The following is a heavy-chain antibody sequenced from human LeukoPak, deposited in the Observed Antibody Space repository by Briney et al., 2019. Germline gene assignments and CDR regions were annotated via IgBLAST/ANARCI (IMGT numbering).Heavy chain of an antibody. D-gene: IGHD1-26*01. CDR2: IRYDGSNK. CDR1: GFTFSSYG. V-gene: IGHV3-30*02. Sequence: GGSLRLSCVASGFTFSSYGIHWVRQAPGKGLEWVAFIRYDGSNKCYADSVKGRCTISRDNSKNTLYLQMNSLRGEDTAVYYCASGIRAFDNWGQGTLVTVSA. CDR3: ASGIRAFDN. J-gene: IGHJ4*02.